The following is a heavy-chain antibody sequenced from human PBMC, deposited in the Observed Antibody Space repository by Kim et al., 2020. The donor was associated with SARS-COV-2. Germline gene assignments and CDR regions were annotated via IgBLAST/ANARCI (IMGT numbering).Heavy chain of an antibody. CDR2: NNGDT. CDR3: AKVPFDY. V-gene: IGHV1-2*02. J-gene: IGHJ4*02. Sequence: NNGDTNYAQNFQGRATLTRDTSISTAYMELNRLTSDDTAVYYCAKVPFDYWGQGTLVTVSS.